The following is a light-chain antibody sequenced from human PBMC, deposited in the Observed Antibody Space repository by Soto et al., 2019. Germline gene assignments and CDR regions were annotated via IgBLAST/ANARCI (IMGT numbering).Light chain of an antibody. Sequence: DIQMTQSPSSLSASVGARVSITCQASQDIRNYLSWFQQKPGRAPKLLIYGASNLETGVPSRFRGSGYGTDFTFTIRSLQPEDIETYYCQHYDNLPPFTFGPGTKVDIK. CDR3: QHYDNLPPFT. CDR1: QDIRNY. V-gene: IGKV1-33*01. CDR2: GAS. J-gene: IGKJ3*01.